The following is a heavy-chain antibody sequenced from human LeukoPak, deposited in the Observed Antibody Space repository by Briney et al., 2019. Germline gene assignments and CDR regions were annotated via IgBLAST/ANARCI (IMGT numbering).Heavy chain of an antibody. CDR1: GGSFSGYY. D-gene: IGHD1-26*01. Sequence: SETLSLTCAVYGGSFSGYYWSWIRQPPGKGLEWIGEINHSGSTNYNPSLKSRVTISVDTSKNQFSLKLSSVTAADPAVYYCARGGSPVGATNDYWGQGTLVTLSS. V-gene: IGHV4-34*01. J-gene: IGHJ4*02. CDR2: INHSGST. CDR3: ARGGSPVGATNDY.